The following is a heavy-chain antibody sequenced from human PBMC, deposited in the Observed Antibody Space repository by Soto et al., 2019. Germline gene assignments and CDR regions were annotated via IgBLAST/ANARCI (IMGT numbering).Heavy chain of an antibody. CDR3: AGGITVAGPSRDGFDI. CDR2: IYHSGST. V-gene: IGHV4-4*02. CDR1: SGSISSSNW. J-gene: IGHJ3*02. D-gene: IGHD6-19*01. Sequence: QVQLQESGPGLVKPSGTLSLTCAVSSGSISSSNWWSCVRQPPGKGLEWIGEIYHSGSTNYNPSLKSRVTISVDKSTNQVSLKLSSVTAADTAVYYCAGGITVAGPSRDGFDIWGQGTMVAVSS.